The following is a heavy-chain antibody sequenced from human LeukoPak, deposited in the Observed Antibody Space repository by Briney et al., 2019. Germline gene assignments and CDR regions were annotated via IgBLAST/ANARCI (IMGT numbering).Heavy chain of an antibody. CDR2: ISAYNGNT. V-gene: IGHV1-18*01. CDR3: ARERWLRLEYYYYGMDV. CDR1: GYTFTSYG. J-gene: IGHJ6*02. D-gene: IGHD5-12*01. Sequence: ASVKVSCKASGYTFTSYGISWVRQAPGQGLEWMGWISAYNGNTNSAQKLQGRVTMTADTSTSTAYMELRSLRSDDTAVYYCARERWLRLEYYYYGMDVWGQGTTVTVSS.